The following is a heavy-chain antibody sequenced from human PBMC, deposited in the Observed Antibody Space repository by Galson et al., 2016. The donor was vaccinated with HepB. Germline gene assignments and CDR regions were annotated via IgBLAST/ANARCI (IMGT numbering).Heavy chain of an antibody. V-gene: IGHV3-23*01. Sequence: SLRLSCAASGFIFSTYAMNWVRQAPGKGLEWVSSIRGSGGGIDYADSVKGRFTISRDNSKNTLYLQMSSLRAEDTALYYCAKERGSRITMVREVLDAFDIWGQGTMVTVSS. CDR3: AKERGSRITMVREVLDAFDI. D-gene: IGHD3-10*01. J-gene: IGHJ3*02. CDR2: IRGSGGGI. CDR1: GFIFSTYA.